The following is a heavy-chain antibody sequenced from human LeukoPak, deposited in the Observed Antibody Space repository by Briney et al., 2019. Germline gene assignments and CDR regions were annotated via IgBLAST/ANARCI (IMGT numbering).Heavy chain of an antibody. CDR1: GYTFTGYY. J-gene: IGHJ4*02. CDR3: ATQRGSYLWGTDFDY. V-gene: IGHV1-2*02. CDR2: INPNSGDT. Sequence: GTSVTVSCKASGYTFTGYYMHWVLQAPGQGLEWMGWINPNSGDTKYSQKFQGRVTMTRDASIRTAYMELTRLRSDDTAVYYCATQRGSYLWGTDFDYWGQGTLVTVSS. D-gene: IGHD3-16*01.